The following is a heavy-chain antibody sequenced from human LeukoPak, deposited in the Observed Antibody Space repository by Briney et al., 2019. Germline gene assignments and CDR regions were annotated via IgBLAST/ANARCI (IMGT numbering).Heavy chain of an antibody. CDR1: GFTFSGYS. D-gene: IGHD2-15*01. J-gene: IGHJ4*02. Sequence: GGSPRLSCTASGFTFSGYSMIWVRQAPGKGPEWVSSISAESAATNYADSVKGRFTISRDNSKNTLYLQINSLRAEDTAVYYCGRCRDGSCYRMSASDYWGQGTLVTVSS. V-gene: IGHV3-23*01. CDR2: ISAESAAT. CDR3: GRCRDGSCYRMSASDY.